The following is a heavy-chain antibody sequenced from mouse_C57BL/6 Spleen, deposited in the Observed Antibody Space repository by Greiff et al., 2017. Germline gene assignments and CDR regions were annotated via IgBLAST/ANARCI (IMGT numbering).Heavy chain of an antibody. CDR1: GYTFTSYW. V-gene: IGHV1-64*01. J-gene: IGHJ4*01. D-gene: IGHD1-1*01. Sequence: QVQLQQPGAELVKPGASVTLSCKASGYTFTSYWMHWVKQRPGQGLEWIGMIHPNSGSTNYNEKFKSKATLTVDKSSSTAYMQLSSLTSEDSAVYYCAREAGSSYAMDYWGQGTSVTVSS. CDR3: AREAGSSYAMDY. CDR2: IHPNSGST.